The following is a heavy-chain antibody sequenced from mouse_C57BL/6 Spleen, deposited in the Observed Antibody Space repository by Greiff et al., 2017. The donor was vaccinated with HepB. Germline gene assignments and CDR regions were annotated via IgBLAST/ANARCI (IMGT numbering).Heavy chain of an antibody. CDR3: ASHYYGSSYGVYYAMDY. CDR1: GYAFSSSW. J-gene: IGHJ4*01. V-gene: IGHV1-82*01. Sequence: QVQLQQSGPELVKPGASVKISCKASGYAFSSSWMNGVKQRPGKGLEWIGRIYPGDGDTNYNGKFKGKATLTADKSSSTAYMQLSSLTSEDSAVYFCASHYYGSSYGVYYAMDYWGQGTSVTVSS. CDR2: IYPGDGDT. D-gene: IGHD1-1*01.